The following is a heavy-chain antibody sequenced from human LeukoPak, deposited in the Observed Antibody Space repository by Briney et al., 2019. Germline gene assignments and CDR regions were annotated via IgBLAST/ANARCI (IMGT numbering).Heavy chain of an antibody. D-gene: IGHD2-2*01. V-gene: IGHV1-18*01. Sequence: ASVKVSCKASGYTFTSYGISWVRQAPGQGLEWMGWISAYNGNTNYAQKLQGRVTMTTDTSTSTAYMELRSLRSDDTAVYYCASRTFYCSSTSCYDAFGIWGQGTMVTVSS. CDR3: ASRTFYCSSTSCYDAFGI. CDR1: GYTFTSYG. CDR2: ISAYNGNT. J-gene: IGHJ3*02.